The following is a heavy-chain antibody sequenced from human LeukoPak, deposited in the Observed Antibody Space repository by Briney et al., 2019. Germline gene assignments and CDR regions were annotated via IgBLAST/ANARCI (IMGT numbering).Heavy chain of an antibody. Sequence: PGRSLRLSCAASGFTFSSYTMHWVRQAPGKGLEWVAIISYDGSNKYYADSVKGRFTISRDNSRNTLYLQMNSLRAEDTAVYYCARDGCSGCNCHNFRYWGQGTLVTVSS. CDR2: ISYDGSNK. CDR3: ARDGCSGCNCHNFRY. CDR1: GFTFSSYT. D-gene: IGHD2-15*01. J-gene: IGHJ4*02. V-gene: IGHV3-30-3*01.